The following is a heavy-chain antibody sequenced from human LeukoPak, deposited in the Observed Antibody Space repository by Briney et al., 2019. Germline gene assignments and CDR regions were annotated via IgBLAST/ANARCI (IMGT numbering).Heavy chain of an antibody. D-gene: IGHD5-12*01. CDR2: IYHSGST. Sequence: SETLSLTCTVSGYSISSGYYWGWIRQPPGEGLEWIGSIYHSGSTYYNPSLKSRVTISVDTSKNQFSLKLSSVTAADTAVYYCARGEDIVATNSGKGGFDIWGQGTMVTVSS. CDR1: GYSISSGYY. CDR3: ARGEDIVATNSGKGGFDI. J-gene: IGHJ3*02. V-gene: IGHV4-38-2*02.